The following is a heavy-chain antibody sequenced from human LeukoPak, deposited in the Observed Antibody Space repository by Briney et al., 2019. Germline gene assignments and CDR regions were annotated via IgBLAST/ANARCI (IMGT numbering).Heavy chain of an antibody. Sequence: SVKVSCKASGGTFSSYAISWVRQAPGQGLEWMGGIIPIFGTANYAQKFQGRVTITADESTSTAYMELSSLRSEDTPVYYCARVSFYCRSTSCTWGPHFDPWGQGTLVTVSS. D-gene: IGHD2-2*01. CDR2: IIPIFGTA. CDR1: GGTFSSYA. J-gene: IGHJ5*02. V-gene: IGHV1-69*01. CDR3: ARVSFYCRSTSCTWGPHFDP.